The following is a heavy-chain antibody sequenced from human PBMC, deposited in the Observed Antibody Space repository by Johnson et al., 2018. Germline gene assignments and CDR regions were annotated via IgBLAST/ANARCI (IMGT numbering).Heavy chain of an antibody. V-gene: IGHV1-69*09. J-gene: IGHJ6*03. CDR1: GGTFSSYT. CDR2: IIPILGIA. D-gene: IGHD6-13*01. Sequence: QVQLVESGAEVKKPGSSVKVSCKASGGTFSSYTISWVRQAPGQGLEWMGRIIPILGIANYAQKFQGRVTITADKSPSTAYMELSSLRSEATAGYYCARGDSGSWYNYYYYMDVWGKGTTGTVSS. CDR3: ARGDSGSWYNYYYYMDV.